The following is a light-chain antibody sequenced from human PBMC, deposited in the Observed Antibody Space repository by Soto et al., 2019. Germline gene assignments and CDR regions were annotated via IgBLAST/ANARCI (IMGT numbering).Light chain of an antibody. V-gene: IGKV1-5*03. Sequence: DIPMPPSPSTLSASVGDRVTITCRASQTIDSWLDWYRQRPGQPPNLLIYKASTLASGVPSMFSGSGSGTEFTLTINSLQPDDFATYYCQQYHSYSGTFGQGTKVEIK. J-gene: IGKJ1*01. CDR3: QQYHSYSGT. CDR2: KAS. CDR1: QTIDSW.